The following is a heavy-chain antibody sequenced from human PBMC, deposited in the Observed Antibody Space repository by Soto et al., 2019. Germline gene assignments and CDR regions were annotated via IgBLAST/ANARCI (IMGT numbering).Heavy chain of an antibody. V-gene: IGHV1-69*01. J-gene: IGHJ4*02. CDR3: ARVGGVGAPPGADF. D-gene: IGHD1-26*01. CDR1: GGIFSSYA. Sequence: QVQLVPSGAEVKKPGSSVKVSCKASGGIFSSYAISWLRQAPGQGLEWMGAVIPILGQAYYAQNFQDRVTITADESTSTAYMDLISLRSDDTAVYFCARVGGVGAPPGADFWGQGTLVTVSS. CDR2: VIPILGQA.